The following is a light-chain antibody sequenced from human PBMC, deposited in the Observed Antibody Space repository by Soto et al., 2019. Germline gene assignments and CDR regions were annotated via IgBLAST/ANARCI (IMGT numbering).Light chain of an antibody. CDR2: LSSDGSH. Sequence: QLVLTQSPSASASLGASVKLTCTLSSGHSSYAIAWHQQQPGKGPRYLMSLSSDGSHNKGDGIPDRFSGSSSGAERYLTISSLQSEDEADYYCQTWGTGYWVFGGGTKLTVL. V-gene: IGLV4-69*01. CDR3: QTWGTGYWV. J-gene: IGLJ3*02. CDR1: SGHSSYA.